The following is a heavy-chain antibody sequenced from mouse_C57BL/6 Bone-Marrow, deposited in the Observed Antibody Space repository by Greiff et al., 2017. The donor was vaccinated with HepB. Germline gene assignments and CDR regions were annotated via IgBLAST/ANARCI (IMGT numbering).Heavy chain of an antibody. CDR3: VRHPDARYFDV. V-gene: IGHV10-1*01. Sequence: EVKLQESGGGLVQPKGSLKLSCAASGFSFNTYAMNWVRQAPGKGLEWVARIRSKSNNYATYYADSVKDRFTISRDDSESMLYLQMNNLKTEDTAMYYCVRHPDARYFDVWGTGTTVTVSS. CDR2: IRSKSNNYAT. J-gene: IGHJ1*03. CDR1: GFSFNTYA.